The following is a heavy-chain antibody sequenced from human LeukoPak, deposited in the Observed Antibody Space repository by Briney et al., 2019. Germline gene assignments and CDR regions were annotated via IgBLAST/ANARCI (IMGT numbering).Heavy chain of an antibody. CDR3: ARGNILVAGANHFDY. Sequence: PGGSLRLSCAASGFTFSSSSMNWVRQAPGKGLEWVSYISSSSSTIYYADSVKGRFTISRDNAKNSLYLQMNSLRAEDTAVYYCARGNILVAGANHFDYWGQGTLVTVSS. D-gene: IGHD2-2*01. CDR2: ISSSSSTI. CDR1: GFTFSSSS. J-gene: IGHJ4*02. V-gene: IGHV3-48*01.